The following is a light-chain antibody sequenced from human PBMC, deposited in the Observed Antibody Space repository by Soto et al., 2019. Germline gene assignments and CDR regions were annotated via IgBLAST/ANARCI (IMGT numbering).Light chain of an antibody. J-gene: IGLJ1*01. CDR3: SSYAGSSNV. CDR2: EVN. Sequence: QSVLTQPRSVSGSPGQSVAISCTGTSSDVGGYNYVSWYQQHPGKAPKLMLYEVNKRPSGVPDRFSGSKSGNTASLTVSGLQAEDEADYYCSSYAGSSNVFGTGTKVTVL. V-gene: IGLV2-8*01. CDR1: SSDVGGYNY.